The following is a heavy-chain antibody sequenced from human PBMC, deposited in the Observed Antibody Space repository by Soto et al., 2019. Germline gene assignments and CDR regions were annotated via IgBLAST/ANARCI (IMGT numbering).Heavy chain of an antibody. CDR3: AKARVRIVGANSFDY. Sequence: GGSLRLSCVGSGFTFSNYCMHWVRQPPGKGLEWVALISDEGDKGYYADSVRGRLIISRDNSKDTLYLQMNSLGPDDTAVYFCAKARVRIVGANSFDYWGQGTQVTVSS. V-gene: IGHV3-30*18. D-gene: IGHD1-26*01. J-gene: IGHJ4*02. CDR2: ISDEGDKG. CDR1: GFTFSNYC.